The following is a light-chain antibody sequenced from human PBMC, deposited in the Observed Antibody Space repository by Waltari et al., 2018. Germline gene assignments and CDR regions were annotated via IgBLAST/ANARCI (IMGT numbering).Light chain of an antibody. V-gene: IGKV2-40*01. Sequence: DIVMTQTPLSLPVTLGEPASISCRSSQSLVYSDGKTYLDWYLQKPGQSPQLLMYLVSKRASGVPYKFSGSGSGTDFTLKISRVEAEDVGVYYCMQALQSPWTFGQGTKVEIK. CDR3: MQALQSPWT. CDR2: LVS. CDR1: QSLVYSDGKTY. J-gene: IGKJ1*01.